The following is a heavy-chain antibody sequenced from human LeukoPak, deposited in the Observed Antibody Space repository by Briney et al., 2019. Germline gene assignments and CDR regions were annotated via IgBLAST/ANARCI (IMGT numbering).Heavy chain of an antibody. CDR3: AKDMFGLGYCSSTSCYTFDY. CDR2: SGXGGST. Sequence: SGXGGSTYYADSVKGRFTISRDNSNNTLYLQMNSLRAEDTAVYYCAKDMFGLGYCSSTSCYTFDYWGQGTLVTVSS. D-gene: IGHD2-2*02. V-gene: IGHV3-23*01. J-gene: IGHJ4*02.